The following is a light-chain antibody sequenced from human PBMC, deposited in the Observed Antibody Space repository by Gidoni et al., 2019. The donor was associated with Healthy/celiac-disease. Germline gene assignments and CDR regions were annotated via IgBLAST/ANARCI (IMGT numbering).Light chain of an antibody. J-gene: IGKJ3*01. V-gene: IGKV3-11*01. Sequence: EIVLTQSPATLSLSPGERATLSCRASQSVRSYLAWYQQKPGQAPSLLIYYASNRATGIPARFSGSGSGTDFTLTISSLEPEDFAVYYCQQRSNWHTTFGPGTKVDIK. CDR1: QSVRSY. CDR3: QQRSNWHTT. CDR2: YAS.